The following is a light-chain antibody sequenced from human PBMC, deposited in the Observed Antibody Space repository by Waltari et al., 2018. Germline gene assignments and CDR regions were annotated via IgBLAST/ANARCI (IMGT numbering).Light chain of an antibody. J-gene: IGLJ2*01. CDR3: QSYDRSLSVV. CDR1: GSTIGAGYD. Sequence: QSALTPPPSVSGAPGQRVTISCTGSGSTIGAGYDVHWYQQFPGTVPKLLLSGNNNRPSGVPDRFSASKTGTSASLAITGLQAEDEADYYCQSYDRSLSVVFGGGTKLTVL. CDR2: GNN. V-gene: IGLV1-40*01.